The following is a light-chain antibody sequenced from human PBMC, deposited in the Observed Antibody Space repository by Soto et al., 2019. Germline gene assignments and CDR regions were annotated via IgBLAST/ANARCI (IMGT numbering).Light chain of an antibody. CDR3: SSYTNINTRACV. Sequence: LTQPASVSWSPGQSITISCTGTSGDIGSYNRVSWYQQHPGKAPKLIIYEVTDRPSGVSNRFSGSKSGNTASLTISGLQAEDEAEYYCSSYTNINTRACVFGTGTKVTVL. J-gene: IGLJ1*01. CDR1: SGDIGSYNR. V-gene: IGLV2-14*01. CDR2: EVT.